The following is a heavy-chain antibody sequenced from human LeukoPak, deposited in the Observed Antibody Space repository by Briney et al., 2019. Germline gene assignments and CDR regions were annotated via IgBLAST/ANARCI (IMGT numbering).Heavy chain of an antibody. CDR1: GFTFSSYG. D-gene: IGHD2-21*01. Sequence: HPGGSLRLSCAASGFTFSSYGMHWVRQAPGKGLEWVAVISYDGSNKYYADSVKGRFTISRDNSKNTLYLQMNSLRAEDTAVYYCARGPSYCGGDCYYYFAYWGQGTLVTVSS. V-gene: IGHV3-30*03. CDR2: ISYDGSNK. J-gene: IGHJ4*02. CDR3: ARGPSYCGGDCYYYFAY.